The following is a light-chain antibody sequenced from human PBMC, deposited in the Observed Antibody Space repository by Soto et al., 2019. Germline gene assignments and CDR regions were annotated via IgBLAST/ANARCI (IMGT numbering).Light chain of an antibody. CDR1: QRVSSSY. V-gene: IGKV3-20*01. CDR2: GAS. J-gene: IGKJ2*01. Sequence: PGERATLSCRASQRVSSSYLAWYQQKPGQAPRLLIYGASSRATGIPDRFSGSGSGTDFTLTISRLEPEDFAVYYCQQYGSSPPYTFGQGTKLEIK. CDR3: QQYGSSPPYT.